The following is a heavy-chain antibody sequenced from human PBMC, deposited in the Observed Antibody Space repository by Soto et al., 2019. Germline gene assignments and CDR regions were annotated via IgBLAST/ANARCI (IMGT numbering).Heavy chain of an antibody. CDR1: GFTFSSYG. CDR3: AREDGGSYLFLDY. D-gene: IGHD1-26*01. CDR2: IWYDGSNK. Sequence: QVQLVESGGGVVQPGRSLRLSCAASGFTFSSYGMHWVRQAPGKGLEWVAVIWYDGSNKYYADSVKGRFTISRDNSKNTLYLQMNSLRAEDTAVYYCAREDGGSYLFLDYWGQGTLVTVSS. V-gene: IGHV3-33*01. J-gene: IGHJ4*02.